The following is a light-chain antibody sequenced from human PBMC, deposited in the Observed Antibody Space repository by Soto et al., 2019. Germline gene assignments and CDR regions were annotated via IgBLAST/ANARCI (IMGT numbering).Light chain of an antibody. V-gene: IGLV2-14*01. J-gene: IGLJ3*02. CDR3: SSYTNDPTSV. CDR2: EVS. CDR1: SSDVGAYDY. Sequence: QSALTQPASMSGSPGQSITISCTGTSSDVGAYDYVSWYQQHPGKAPKVIISEVSNRPSGVSDRFSGSKSANTASLTISGLQAEYAADYYCSSYTNDPTSVFGGGTKLTVL.